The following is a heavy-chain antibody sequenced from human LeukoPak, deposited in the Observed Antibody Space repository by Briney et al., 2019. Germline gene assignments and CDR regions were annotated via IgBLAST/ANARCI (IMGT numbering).Heavy chain of an antibody. CDR3: AKDLHFYVAMDV. J-gene: IGHJ6*01. Sequence: GGSLRLSCAASGFTIGGFVMTWVRQAPGQGLGLVSSIGTDYNTHYSESVKGRFAISRDNSQSTVFLQMNSLRAEDTALYYCAKDLHFYVAMDVWGQGSALTVSS. D-gene: IGHD2/OR15-2a*01. V-gene: IGHV3-23*01. CDR1: GFTIGGFV. CDR2: IGTDYNT.